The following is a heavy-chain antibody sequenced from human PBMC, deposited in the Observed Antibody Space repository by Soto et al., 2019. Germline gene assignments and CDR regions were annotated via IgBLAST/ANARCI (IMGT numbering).Heavy chain of an antibody. J-gene: IGHJ4*02. V-gene: IGHV1-69*13. CDR1: GGTFSSYA. Sequence: SVKVSCKASGGTFSSYAIIWVRQAPGQGLEWMGGIIPIFGTANYAQKFQGRVTITADESTSTAYMELSSLRSEDTAVYYCAIASGIVGATTDYWGQGTLVTVSS. CDR2: IIPIFGTA. CDR3: AIASGIVGATTDY. D-gene: IGHD1-26*01.